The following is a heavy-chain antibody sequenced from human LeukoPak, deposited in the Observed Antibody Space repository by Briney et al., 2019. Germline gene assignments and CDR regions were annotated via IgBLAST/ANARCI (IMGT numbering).Heavy chain of an antibody. CDR1: GFTFSSYS. V-gene: IGHV3-21*01. J-gene: IGHJ4*02. Sequence: PGGSLRLSCAASGFTFSSYSMNWVRQAPGKGLEWVSSISSSSSYIYYADSVKGRLTISRDNAKNSLYLQMNSLRAEDTAVYYCARGGGKYYDILTGYSDYFDYWGQGTLVTVSS. CDR3: ARGGGKYYDILTGYSDYFDY. CDR2: ISSSSSYI. D-gene: IGHD3-9*01.